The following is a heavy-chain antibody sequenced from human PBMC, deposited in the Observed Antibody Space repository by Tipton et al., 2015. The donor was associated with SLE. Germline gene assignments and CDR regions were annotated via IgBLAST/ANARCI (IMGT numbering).Heavy chain of an antibody. CDR1: GFTFSDHY. V-gene: IGHV3-72*01. CDR2: TRNKAKSYTT. J-gene: IGHJ3*02. D-gene: IGHD3-22*01. CDR3: ARARDDGSTYHVFDM. Sequence: SLRLSCAVSGFTFSDHYMDWVRQAPGKGLEWVARTRNKAKSYTTEYAASVKGRFTISRDDSKNSLYVQMNSLKTEDTAVYYCARARDDGSTYHVFDMWGQGTMVTVSS.